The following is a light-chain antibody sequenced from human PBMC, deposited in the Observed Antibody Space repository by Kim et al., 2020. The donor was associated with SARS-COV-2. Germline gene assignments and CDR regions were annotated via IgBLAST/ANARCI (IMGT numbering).Light chain of an antibody. J-gene: IGLJ2*01. CDR3: NSRDSSGNHVV. Sequence: VRIRCQGNSLRSYYASWYQQKPGQAPVLVIYGKNNRPSGIPDRFSGSSSGNTASLTITGAQAEDEADYYCNSRDSSGNHVVFGGGTQLTVL. CDR2: GKN. V-gene: IGLV3-19*01. CDR1: SLRSYY.